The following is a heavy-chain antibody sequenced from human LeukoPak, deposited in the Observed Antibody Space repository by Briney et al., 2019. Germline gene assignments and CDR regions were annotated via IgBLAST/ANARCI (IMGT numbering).Heavy chain of an antibody. CDR3: VKNDGWFHLAQ. D-gene: IGHD6-19*01. Sequence: PGGSLRLSCAVSGFNFRDHWMDWVRQAPGKGLQWVGHIKNDGSGTYYLDSLKGRFSISRDNTNNALYLQMNSPRVEDTAVYYCVKNDGWFHLAQWGQGTLVTASS. CDR1: GFNFRDHW. CDR2: IKNDGSGT. J-gene: IGHJ4*02. V-gene: IGHV3-7*03.